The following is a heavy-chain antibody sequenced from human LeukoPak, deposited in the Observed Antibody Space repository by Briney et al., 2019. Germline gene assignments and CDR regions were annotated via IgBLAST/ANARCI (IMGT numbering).Heavy chain of an antibody. D-gene: IGHD6-19*01. J-gene: IGHJ5*02. V-gene: IGHV4-34*01. CDR2: INHSGSA. CDR3: ARGKRPVGSRVNWFDP. CDR1: GGSFSGYY. Sequence: SETLSLTCAVYGGSFSGYYWSWIRQPPGKGLEWIGEINHSGSANYNPSLKSRVTISVDTSKNQFSLKLSSVTAADTAVYYCARGKRPVGSRVNWFDPWGQGTLVTVSS.